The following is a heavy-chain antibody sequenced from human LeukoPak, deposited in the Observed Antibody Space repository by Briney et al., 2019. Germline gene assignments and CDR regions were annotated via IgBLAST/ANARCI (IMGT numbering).Heavy chain of an antibody. Sequence: ASVKVSCKASGYTFTGYYMQWVRQAPGQGLEWMGWINPKNGGTKYAQKFQGRVTMTRDTSISTAYMELSRLTSDDTAVYSCARDPAQTYYYDPWGQGTLVTVSS. CDR2: INPKNGGT. V-gene: IGHV1-2*02. D-gene: IGHD3-22*01. CDR1: GYTFTGYY. J-gene: IGHJ4*02. CDR3: ARDPAQTYYYDP.